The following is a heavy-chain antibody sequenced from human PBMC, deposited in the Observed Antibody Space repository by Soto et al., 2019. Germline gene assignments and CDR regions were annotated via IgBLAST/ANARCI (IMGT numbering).Heavy chain of an antibody. CDR1: GYSFTAYG. CDR3: ARDLAYIREF. J-gene: IGHJ4*02. Sequence: QVQLVQSGAEVKKPGSSVKVSCKASGYSFTAYGISWVRQAPGQGLEWMGWISTAHSDIGYAQKFQGRVTMTTDTPTSTAYMELRSLRSDDTAVYYCARDLAYIREFWGQGTLVTVSS. CDR2: ISTAHSDI. V-gene: IGHV1-18*01. D-gene: IGHD3-10*01.